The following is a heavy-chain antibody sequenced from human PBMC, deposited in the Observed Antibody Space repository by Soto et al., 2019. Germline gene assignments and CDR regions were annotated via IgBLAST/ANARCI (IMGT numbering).Heavy chain of an antibody. CDR3: ARGVGYDFWSGYPNPIWFDP. CDR1: GGSLSSYY. J-gene: IGHJ5*02. CDR2: IYYSGSP. Sequence: SETLSLTCTVSGGSLSSYYWSWIRQPPGKGLEWIGDIYYSGSPNYNPSLKSRVTISVDTSKNQFSLKLSSVTAADTAVYYCARGVGYDFWSGYPNPIWFDPWGQGTLVTVSS. D-gene: IGHD3-3*01. V-gene: IGHV4-59*01.